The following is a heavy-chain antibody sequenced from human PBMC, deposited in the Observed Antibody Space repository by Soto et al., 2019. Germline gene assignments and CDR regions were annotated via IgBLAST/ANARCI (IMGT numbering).Heavy chain of an antibody. CDR1: GDSASSNSAA. J-gene: IGHJ6*02. D-gene: IGHD6-13*01. V-gene: IGHV6-1*01. Sequence: SQTLSLTCAISGDSASSNSAAWNWIRQSPSRGLEWLGRTYYRSKWYNDYAVYVRSRITINPDTSKNQFSLQLHSVTPEDTAVYYFAGYHTKGQYSSSWGGPYYYYGMDVWGQGTTVTVSS. CDR3: AGYHTKGQYSSSWGGPYYYYGMDV. CDR2: TYYRSKWYN.